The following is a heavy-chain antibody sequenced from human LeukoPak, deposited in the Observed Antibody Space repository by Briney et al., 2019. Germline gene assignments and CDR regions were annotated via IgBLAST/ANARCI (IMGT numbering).Heavy chain of an antibody. CDR1: GFTFSTYG. J-gene: IGHJ3*02. Sequence: PGGSLRLSCAASGFTFSTYGMHWVRQAPGKGLEWVAVISYDGSNKYYPDSVKGRFTISRDNSKNTLYLQMNSLRPEDTAFYYCAKDLRQYSGAYGVQPLDIWGQGTKVTVSS. CDR2: ISYDGSNK. CDR3: AKDLRQYSGAYGVQPLDI. V-gene: IGHV3-30*18. D-gene: IGHD1-26*01.